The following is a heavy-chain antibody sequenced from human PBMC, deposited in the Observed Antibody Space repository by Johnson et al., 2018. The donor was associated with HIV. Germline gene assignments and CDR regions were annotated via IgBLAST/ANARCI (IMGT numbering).Heavy chain of an antibody. D-gene: IGHD3-10*01. J-gene: IGHJ3*02. CDR2: IKSKTDGGTT. Sequence: VHLVESGGGLVKPGGSLRLSCAASGFTFSNAWMSWVRQAPGKGLEWVGRIKSKTDGGTTDYAAPVKGRFTISRDDSKNTRYLQMNSLRAEDTAVYYWARQSATGGPFDSWGQVTMVTVSS. V-gene: IGHV3-15*01. CDR3: ARQSATGGPFDS. CDR1: GFTFSNAW.